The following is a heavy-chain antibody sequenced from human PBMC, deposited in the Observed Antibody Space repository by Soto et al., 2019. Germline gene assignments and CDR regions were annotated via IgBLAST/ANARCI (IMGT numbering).Heavy chain of an antibody. CDR1: RGAFSSYA. D-gene: IGHD3-3*01. CDR2: IIPIFGTA. J-gene: IGHJ4*02. V-gene: IGHV1-69*01. Sequence: SVKVSCKASRGAFSSYAISWVRQAPGQGLEWMGGIIPIFGTANYAQKFQGRVTITADESTSTAYMELSSLRSEDTAVYYCGRDPRGGYCTIFDYWGQGTLVTLSS. CDR3: GRDPRGGYCTIFDY.